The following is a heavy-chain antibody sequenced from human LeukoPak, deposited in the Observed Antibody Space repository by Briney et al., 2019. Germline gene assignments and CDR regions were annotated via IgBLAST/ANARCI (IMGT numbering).Heavy chain of an antibody. CDR3: ARDPVDGYSHYDF. CDR2: IRPNSGGI. V-gene: IGHV1-2*02. J-gene: IGHJ4*02. CDR1: GYTFTSYD. Sequence: ASVKVSCKASGYTFTSYDINWVRQAPGQGLEWVGWIRPNSGGIHYAQEFQGRVTLTRDTSISTAYMEVTRLTSDDTAIYYCARDPVDGYSHYDFWGQGTLVTVSS. D-gene: IGHD5-18*01.